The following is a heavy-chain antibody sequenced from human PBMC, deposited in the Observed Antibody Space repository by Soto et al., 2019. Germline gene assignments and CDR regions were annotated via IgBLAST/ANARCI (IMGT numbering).Heavy chain of an antibody. CDR3: ARASMTTIAMDV. CDR1: GGSMSTYY. D-gene: IGHD4-17*01. V-gene: IGHV4-59*01. J-gene: IGHJ6*02. CDR2: IYYTGTI. Sequence: PSETLSLTXTVSGGSMSTYYWTWIRKLPGKGLEWIGYIYYTGTINYNPSLKSRVTISVDTSKNQFSLKLTSVTAADTAVYYCARASMTTIAMDVWGRGTTVTVSS.